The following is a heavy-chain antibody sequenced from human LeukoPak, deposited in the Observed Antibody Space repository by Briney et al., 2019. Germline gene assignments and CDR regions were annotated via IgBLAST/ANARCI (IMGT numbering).Heavy chain of an antibody. D-gene: IGHD6-25*01. CDR3: ARVAPAASGYYYYYMDV. V-gene: IGHV3-23*01. CDR1: GFTFSSYA. Sequence: TGGSLRLSCAASGFTFSSYAMSWVRQAPGKGLEWVSAISGSGGSTYYADSVKGRFTISRDNSKNTLYLQMNSLRAEDTALYHCARVAPAASGYYYYYMDVWGKGTTVTVSS. CDR2: ISGSGGST. J-gene: IGHJ6*03.